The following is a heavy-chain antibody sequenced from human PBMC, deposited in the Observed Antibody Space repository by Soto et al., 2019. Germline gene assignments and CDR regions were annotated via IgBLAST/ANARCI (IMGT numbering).Heavy chain of an antibody. V-gene: IGHV1-2*02. Sequence: ASVKVSCKASGFALTGYSMHWVRQAPGQGLEWMGWSNPNSGGTNYAQKFQGRVTITADKSTSTAYMELSSLRSEDTAVYYCARDRIAAAQYWYFDLWGRGTLVTVSS. CDR1: GFALTGYS. D-gene: IGHD6-13*01. CDR2: SNPNSGGT. J-gene: IGHJ2*01. CDR3: ARDRIAAAQYWYFDL.